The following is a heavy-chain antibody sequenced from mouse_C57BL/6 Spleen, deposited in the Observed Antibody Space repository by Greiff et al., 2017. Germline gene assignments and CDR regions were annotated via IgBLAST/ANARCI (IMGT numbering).Heavy chain of an antibody. CDR2: IYPGDGDT. CDR3: ARTPLYDSLFAY. CDR1: GYAFSSYW. J-gene: IGHJ3*01. D-gene: IGHD2-4*01. V-gene: IGHV1-80*01. Sequence: QVHVKQSGAELVKPGASVKISCKASGYAFSSYWMNWVKQRPGKGLEWIGQIYPGDGDTNYNGKFKGKATLTADKSSSTAYMQLSSLTSEDSAVYFCARTPLYDSLFAYWGQGTLVTVSA.